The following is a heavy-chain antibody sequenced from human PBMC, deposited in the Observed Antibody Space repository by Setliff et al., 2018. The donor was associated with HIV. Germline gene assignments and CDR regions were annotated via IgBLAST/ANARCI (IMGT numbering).Heavy chain of an antibody. J-gene: IGHJ5*02. Sequence: GASVKVSCKASGYIFIDYYMHWVRQAPGQGLEWMGMINPRGGSTSYAQNFQGRVTMTRDASTHTVYMELSSLRSEDTAVYYCAKDDRYYYDTSDSPSNWFDPWGQGSLVTVSS. D-gene: IGHD3-22*01. CDR3: AKDDRYYYDTSDSPSNWFDP. V-gene: IGHV1-46*01. CDR1: GYIFIDYY. CDR2: INPRGGST.